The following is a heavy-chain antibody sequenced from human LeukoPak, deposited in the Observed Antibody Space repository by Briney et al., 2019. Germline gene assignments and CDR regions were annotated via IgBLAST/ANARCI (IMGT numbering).Heavy chain of an antibody. Sequence: GGSLRLSCADSGFTFSSYAMSWVRQAPGKGLEWVSGISSSSSYICYADSVKGRFTISRDNAKNSLYLQMNSLRAEDTAVYYCARSSSSLNFDYWGQGTLVTVSS. J-gene: IGHJ4*02. CDR2: ISSSSSYI. D-gene: IGHD6-6*01. V-gene: IGHV3-21*01. CDR3: ARSSSSLNFDY. CDR1: GFTFSSYA.